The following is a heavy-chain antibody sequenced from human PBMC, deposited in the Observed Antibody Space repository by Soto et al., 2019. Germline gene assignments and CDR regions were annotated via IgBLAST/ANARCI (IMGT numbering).Heavy chain of an antibody. CDR1: GYSISSGYY. CDR3: AREGWCNSGPGGFDI. CDR2: IYHSGST. D-gene: IGHD2-8*01. J-gene: IGHJ3*02. Sequence: PSETLSLTCAVSGYSISSGYYWGWIRQPPGKGLEWIGSIYHSGSTYYNPSLKSRVTISVDTSKNQFSLKLSSVTAADTAVYYCAREGWCNSGPGGFDIWGQGTMVTVSS. V-gene: IGHV4-38-2*02.